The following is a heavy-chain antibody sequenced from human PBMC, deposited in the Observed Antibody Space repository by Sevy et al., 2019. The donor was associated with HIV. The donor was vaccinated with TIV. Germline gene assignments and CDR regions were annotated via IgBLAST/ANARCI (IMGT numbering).Heavy chain of an antibody. Sequence: GGSLRLSCAASGFTFRTNGMHWVRQAPGKGLEWVVVIPYDGSNELYAYSVKGRFTISRDNSKNTLYLQMNSLRPEDTAVYYCAKVAYSSSSGGGDYFDSWGQGTLVTVSS. CDR3: AKVAYSSSSGGGDYFDS. V-gene: IGHV3-30*18. CDR2: IPYDGSNE. D-gene: IGHD6-6*01. CDR1: GFTFRTNG. J-gene: IGHJ4*02.